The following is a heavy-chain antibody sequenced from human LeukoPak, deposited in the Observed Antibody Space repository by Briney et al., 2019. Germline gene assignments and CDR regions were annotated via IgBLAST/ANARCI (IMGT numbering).Heavy chain of an antibody. CDR1: GYTFTGYY. Sequence: GASVKVSRKASGYTFTGYYMHWVRQAPGQGLEWMGWINPNSGGTNYAQKFQGRVTMTRDTSISTAYMELSRLRSDDTAVYYCARASRSGTKVGIDYWGQGTLVTVSS. V-gene: IGHV1-2*02. D-gene: IGHD1-1*01. CDR3: ARASRSGTKVGIDY. J-gene: IGHJ4*02. CDR2: INPNSGGT.